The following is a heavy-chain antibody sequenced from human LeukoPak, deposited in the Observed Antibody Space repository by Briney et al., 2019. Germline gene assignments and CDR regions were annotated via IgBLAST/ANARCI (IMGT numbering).Heavy chain of an antibody. Sequence: GGSLRLSCAASGFTFSSYSMNWVRQAPGKGLEWVSSISSSSYIYYADSVKGRFTISRDNAKNSLYLQMNSLRAEDTAVYYCARESYCSSTSCPPKYWGQGTLVTVSS. CDR1: GFTFSSYS. V-gene: IGHV3-21*01. CDR2: ISSSSYI. CDR3: ARESYCSSTSCPPKY. J-gene: IGHJ4*02. D-gene: IGHD2-2*01.